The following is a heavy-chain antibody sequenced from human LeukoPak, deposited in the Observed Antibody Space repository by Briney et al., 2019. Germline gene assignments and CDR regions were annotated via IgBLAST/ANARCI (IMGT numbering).Heavy chain of an antibody. CDR3: ARAYTDYAEGGY. CDR2: IKEDGSEE. CDR1: GFTFSRYW. Sequence: GGSLRLSCVASGFTFSRYWMTWVRQAPGKGLEWVANIKEDGSEENYVDSVEGRFTISRDNAKNSLYLQLNSLRVDDTAVYYCARAYTDYAEGGYWGQGTLITVSS. V-gene: IGHV3-7*01. D-gene: IGHD5-12*01. J-gene: IGHJ4*02.